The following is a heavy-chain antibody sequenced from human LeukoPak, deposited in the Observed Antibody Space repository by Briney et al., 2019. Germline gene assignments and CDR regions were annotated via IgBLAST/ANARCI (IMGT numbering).Heavy chain of an antibody. Sequence: GGSLRLSCAASGFTFSSYWMSWVRQAPGKGLEWVANIKQDGSEKYYVDSVKGRFTISRDNAKNSLYLQMNSLRAEDTAVYYCARGEMATSKEDAFDIWGQGTMVTVSS. J-gene: IGHJ3*02. D-gene: IGHD5-24*01. CDR2: IKQDGSEK. CDR3: ARGEMATSKEDAFDI. CDR1: GFTFSSYW. V-gene: IGHV3-7*03.